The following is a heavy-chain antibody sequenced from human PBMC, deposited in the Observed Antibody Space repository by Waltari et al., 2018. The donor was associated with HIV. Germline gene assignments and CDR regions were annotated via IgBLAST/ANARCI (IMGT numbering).Heavy chain of an antibody. CDR2: ISHSGVNT. D-gene: IGHD2-15*01. J-gene: IGHJ4*02. V-gene: IGHV3-23*01. CDR1: GFTFSKSA. CDR3: AKDREGEVVLYSVDY. Sequence: EVQLLESGGALVQPGGSLRLSGAAAGFTFSKSAMSWVRQGPGKGLEWVSSISHSGVNTYYADSVKGRVTISRDNAMNTMFLQINSLRAEDTAVYYCAKDREGEVVLYSVDYWGQGTLVTVSS.